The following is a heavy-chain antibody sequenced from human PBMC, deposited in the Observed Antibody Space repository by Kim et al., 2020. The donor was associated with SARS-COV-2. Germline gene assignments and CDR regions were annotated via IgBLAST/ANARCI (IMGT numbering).Heavy chain of an antibody. CDR2: ISGSGGST. CDR3: ATPTLGYCSGGSCYLDY. J-gene: IGHJ4*02. CDR1: GFTFSSYA. Sequence: GGSLRLSCAASGFTFSSYAMSWVRQAPGKGLEWVSAISGSGGSTYYADSVKGRFTISRDNSKNTLYLQMNSLRAEDTAVYYCATPTLGYCSGGSCYLDYWGQGTLVTVSS. V-gene: IGHV3-23*01. D-gene: IGHD2-15*01.